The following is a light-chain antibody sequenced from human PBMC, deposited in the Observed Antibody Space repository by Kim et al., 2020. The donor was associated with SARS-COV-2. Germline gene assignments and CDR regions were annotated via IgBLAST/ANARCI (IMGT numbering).Light chain of an antibody. CDR2: DVS. CDR3: CSYAGSYTV. J-gene: IGLJ2*01. CDR1: SNDVGGYNY. Sequence: PGQSVTSSCTGTSNDVGGYNYVSWYQQHQGKAPNLMIYDVSNRPSGVPDRFSGSKSGNTASLTISGLQPEDEADYYCCSYAGSYTVFGGGTQLTVL. V-gene: IGLV2-11*03.